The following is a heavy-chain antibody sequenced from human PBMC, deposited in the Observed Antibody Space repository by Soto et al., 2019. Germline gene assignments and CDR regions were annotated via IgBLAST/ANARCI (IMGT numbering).Heavy chain of an antibody. Sequence: QVQLVQSGAEVEKTGASVKVSCKASGYTFTSYAMHWVRQAPGQRLEWMGWINAGNGNTKYSQKFQGRVTITRDTSASTAYMELSSLRSEDTAVYYCARDRSQQLVREFDYWGQGTLVTVSS. CDR2: INAGNGNT. D-gene: IGHD6-13*01. J-gene: IGHJ4*02. CDR3: ARDRSQQLVREFDY. V-gene: IGHV1-3*01. CDR1: GYTFTSYA.